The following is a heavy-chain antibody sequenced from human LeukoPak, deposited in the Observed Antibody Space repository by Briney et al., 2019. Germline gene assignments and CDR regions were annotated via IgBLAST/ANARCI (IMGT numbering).Heavy chain of an antibody. CDR3: ATLVFDSGGYSYFDY. V-gene: IGHV3-23*01. J-gene: IGHJ4*02. D-gene: IGHD3-22*01. CDR2: ISESGDNT. CDR1: GFTFSSYA. Sequence: GGSLRLSCAASGFTFSSYAISWVRQAPGKGLEWVSGISESGDNTYYTDSVKGRFTISRDNSKNTLHLQMSSLRAEDTAVYFCATLVFDSGGYSYFDYWGQGTLVTVSS.